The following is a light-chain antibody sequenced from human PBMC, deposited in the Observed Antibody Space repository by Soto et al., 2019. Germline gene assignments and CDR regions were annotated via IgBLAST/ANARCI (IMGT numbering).Light chain of an antibody. CDR1: SSNIGAGYD. CDR2: ANN. CDR3: QSYDTSLSSRV. V-gene: IGLV1-40*01. J-gene: IGLJ3*02. Sequence: QTVVAQPPSVSGAPGQRVTISCTGSSSNIGAGYDVHWYQQPPGTAPRLLIYANNIRPSGVPERFSGSKSGTSASLAITGLQAEDEADYYCQSYDTSLSSRVFGGGTKLTVL.